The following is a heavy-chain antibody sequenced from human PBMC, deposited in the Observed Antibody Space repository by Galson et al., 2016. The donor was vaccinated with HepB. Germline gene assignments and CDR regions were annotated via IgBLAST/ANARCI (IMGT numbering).Heavy chain of an antibody. CDR2: INHDGGGS. CDR3: VQGSTAPAV. CDR1: GFSLGSYS. Sequence: SLRLSCAASGFSLGSYSMHWVRQTPGKGPEYVSAINHDGGGSYYADSVKGRFTISRDNSKNTLYLQMNSLRAEDTAVYYCVQGSTAPAVWGKGTTVTVSS. D-gene: IGHD2-2*01. V-gene: IGHV3-64D*06. J-gene: IGHJ6*04.